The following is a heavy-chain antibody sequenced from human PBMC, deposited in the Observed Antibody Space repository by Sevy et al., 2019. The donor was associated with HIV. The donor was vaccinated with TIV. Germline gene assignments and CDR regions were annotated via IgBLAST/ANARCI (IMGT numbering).Heavy chain of an antibody. CDR1: GFTFSSYS. Sequence: GGSLRLSCAASGFTFSSYSMNWVRQAPGKGLEWVSSISSSSSYIYYADSVKGRFTISRDNAKNSLYLQMNSLRAEDTAVYYCARVPNPYVLRFLEWFPDVWGKGTTVTVSS. V-gene: IGHV3-21*01. CDR2: ISSSSSYI. D-gene: IGHD3-3*01. CDR3: ARVPNPYVLRFLEWFPDV. J-gene: IGHJ6*04.